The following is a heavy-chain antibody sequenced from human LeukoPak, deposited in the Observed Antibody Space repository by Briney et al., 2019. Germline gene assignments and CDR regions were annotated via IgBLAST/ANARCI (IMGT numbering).Heavy chain of an antibody. D-gene: IGHD1-26*01. Sequence: PGGSLRLSCAASGFTFSSYAMHWVRQAPGKGLEWVAVISYDGSNKYYADSVKGRFTISRDNSKNTLYLQMNSLRAEDTAVYHCARTTLGFDYWGQGTLVTVSS. CDR3: ARTTLGFDY. V-gene: IGHV3-30*04. CDR1: GFTFSSYA. J-gene: IGHJ4*02. CDR2: ISYDGSNK.